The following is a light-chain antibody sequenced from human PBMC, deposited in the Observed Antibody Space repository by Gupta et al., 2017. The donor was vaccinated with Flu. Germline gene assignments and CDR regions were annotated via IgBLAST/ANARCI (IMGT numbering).Light chain of an antibody. V-gene: IGKV1-33*01. CDR1: QDITNY. J-gene: IGKJ2*01. Sequence: ASVGDRVTITCQASQDITNYLNWFQQKPGKAPKLLIYDVTNLERGVPSRFSGSGSGTDFTLTISGLQPDDFGTYYCQQYDDVPYTFGQGTKVAIK. CDR2: DVT. CDR3: QQYDDVPYT.